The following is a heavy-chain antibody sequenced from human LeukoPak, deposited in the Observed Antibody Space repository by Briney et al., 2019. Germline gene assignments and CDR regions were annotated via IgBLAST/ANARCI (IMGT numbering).Heavy chain of an antibody. J-gene: IGHJ4*02. V-gene: IGHV1-46*01. CDR3: ARTLYFDY. CDR1: GYTFTSYY. D-gene: IGHD2-15*01. CDR2: INPSGGST. Sequence: ASVKVSCKASGYTFTSYYMHWVRQAPGQGLEWMGIINPSGGSTSYAQKFQGRVTMTRDMSTSTVYVELNSLRAEDTAVYYCARTLYFDYWGQGTLVTVSS.